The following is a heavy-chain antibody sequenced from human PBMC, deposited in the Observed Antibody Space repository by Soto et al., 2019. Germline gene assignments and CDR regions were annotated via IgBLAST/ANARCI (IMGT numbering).Heavy chain of an antibody. Sequence: SVKVSCKASGGTFSSYAISWVRQAPGQGLEWMGGIIPIFGTANYAQKFQGRVTITADKSTSTAYMELSSLRSEDTAVYYCAREKYCTNGVCPYSSSRTFDYWGQGTLVTVSS. CDR1: GGTFSSYA. CDR3: AREKYCTNGVCPYSSSRTFDY. V-gene: IGHV1-69*06. J-gene: IGHJ4*02. CDR2: IIPIFGTA. D-gene: IGHD2-8*01.